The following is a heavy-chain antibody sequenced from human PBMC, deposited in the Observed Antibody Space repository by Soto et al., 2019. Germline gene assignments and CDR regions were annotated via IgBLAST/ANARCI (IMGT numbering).Heavy chain of an antibody. D-gene: IGHD3-10*01. CDR2: IIPIFGTA. J-gene: IGHJ5*02. V-gene: IGHV1-69*01. CDR1: GGTFSSYA. Sequence: QVQLVQSGAEVKKPGSSVKVSCKASGGTFSSYAIIWVRQAPGQGLEWMGGIIPIFGTANYAQKFQGRVTITADESTSTAYMELSSLRSEDRAVYYCARDFKVLLWFGELSGWFDPWGQGTLVTVSS. CDR3: ARDFKVLLWFGELSGWFDP.